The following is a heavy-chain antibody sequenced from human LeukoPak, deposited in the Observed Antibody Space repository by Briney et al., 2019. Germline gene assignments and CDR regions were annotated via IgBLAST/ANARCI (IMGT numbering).Heavy chain of an antibody. CDR2: ISGSGGGT. V-gene: IGHV3-23*01. J-gene: IGHJ4*02. D-gene: IGHD2-8*02. CDR1: GFTFSSYA. CDR3: AKDLRYCGLDY. Sequence: GGSLRLSCAASGFTFSSYAMSWVRQAPGKGLEWVSTISGSGGGTYYADSVKGRFTISRDNSKNTLFLQMNSLRAEDTAVYYCAKDLRYCGLDYWGQGTLVTVSS.